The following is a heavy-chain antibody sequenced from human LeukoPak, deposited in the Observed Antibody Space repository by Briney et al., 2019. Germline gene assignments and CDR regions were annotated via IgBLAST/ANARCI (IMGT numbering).Heavy chain of an antibody. CDR3: ARGHGAFGYYFINV. D-gene: IGHD3-3*01. V-gene: IGHV3-9*01. CDR2: IIWNGGSK. J-gene: IGHJ6*03. CDR1: GYTFNYHA. Sequence: GGSLRLSCAASGYTFNYHAMHWVRQVQGRGLEWVSGIIWNGGSKAYADSVKGRFTISRDNAKNSLYLQMSSLTTEDTAFYYCARGHGAFGYYFINVWGKGTTVTVSS.